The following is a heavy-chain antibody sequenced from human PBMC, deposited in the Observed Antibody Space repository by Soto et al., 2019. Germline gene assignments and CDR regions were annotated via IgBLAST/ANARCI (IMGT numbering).Heavy chain of an antibody. CDR2: ITGSGGVM. Sequence: GSLRLSCTASGFDFSGSEMNWFRQSPGKGLEWVAYITGSGGVMFHADSVKGRFSISRDNAKNSLFLEMSDLTAADTGVYYCAKVAPFILGSPVWGQGTLVTVS. CDR1: GFDFSGSE. J-gene: IGHJ4*02. CDR3: AKVAPFILGSPV. D-gene: IGHD2-21*01. V-gene: IGHV3-48*03.